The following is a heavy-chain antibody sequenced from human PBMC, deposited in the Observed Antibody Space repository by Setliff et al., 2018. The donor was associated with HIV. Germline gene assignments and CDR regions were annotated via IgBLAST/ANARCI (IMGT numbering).Heavy chain of an antibody. V-gene: IGHV3-23*01. J-gene: IGHJ4*02. CDR2: ISVSGGST. D-gene: IGHD6-19*01. Sequence: PGGSLRLSCAASEFTFSSYAMSWVRQAPGKGLEWVSSISVSGGSTYYADSVRGRFTISRDNTKNSLYLQMNSLRAEDTAVYYCANMQWVSNAWYSFDYWGQGALVTVSS. CDR1: EFTFSSYA. CDR3: ANMQWVSNAWYSFDY.